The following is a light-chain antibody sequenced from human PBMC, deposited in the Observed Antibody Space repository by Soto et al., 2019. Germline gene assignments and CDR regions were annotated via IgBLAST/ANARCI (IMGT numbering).Light chain of an antibody. CDR1: QTISSW. J-gene: IGKJ5*01. V-gene: IGKV1-5*01. CDR2: DAS. CDR3: QQYHTSSIT. Sequence: DIQMTQSPSTLSASVGDRVTITCRASQTISSWLAWYQQKPGKAPNLLIYDASTLERGVPSRSSGTGSGTEFTLTIDRLQPDDFATYYCQQYHTSSITFGQGTRLEIK.